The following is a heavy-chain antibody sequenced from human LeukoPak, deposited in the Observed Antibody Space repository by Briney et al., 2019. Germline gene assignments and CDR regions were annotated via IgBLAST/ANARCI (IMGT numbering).Heavy chain of an antibody. CDR2: ISYDGSDK. Sequence: PGGSLRLSCAASGFTFSSYGMHWVRQAPGKGLEWVAVISYDGSDKYYADSVKGRFTISRDNFKNTLYLQMNSLRTEDTAVYYCAKDGYPLGYCSSTSCPYYFNYWGQGTLVTVSS. CDR1: GFTFSSYG. CDR3: AKDGYPLGYCSSTSCPYYFNY. V-gene: IGHV3-30*18. J-gene: IGHJ4*02. D-gene: IGHD2-2*01.